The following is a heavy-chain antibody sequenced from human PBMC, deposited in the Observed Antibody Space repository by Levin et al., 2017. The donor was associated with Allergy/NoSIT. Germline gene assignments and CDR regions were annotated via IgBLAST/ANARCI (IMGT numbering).Heavy chain of an antibody. J-gene: IGHJ3*02. D-gene: IGHD3-22*01. Sequence: GGSLRLSCAASGFTFSSYGMHWVRQAPGKGLEWVAVISYDGSNKYYADSVKGRFTISRDNSKNTLYLQMNSLRAEDTAVYYCAKAPPIVVTDDAFDSWGQGTMVTVSS. V-gene: IGHV3-30*18. CDR1: GFTFSSYG. CDR2: ISYDGSNK. CDR3: AKAPPIVVTDDAFDS.